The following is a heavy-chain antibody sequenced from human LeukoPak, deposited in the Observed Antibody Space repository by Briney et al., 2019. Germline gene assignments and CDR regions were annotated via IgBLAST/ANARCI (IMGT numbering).Heavy chain of an antibody. D-gene: IGHD4-17*01. V-gene: IGHV3-48*02. CDR3: ARDSGYGGYSYYYGMDV. J-gene: IGHJ6*02. Sequence: PGGSLRLSCAAAGFTFSSYSMNWVRQAPGKGLEWVSYISSSSSTIYYADSVKGRFTISRDNAKNSLYLQMNSLRDEDTAVYYCARDSGYGGYSYYYGMDVWGQGTTVTVFS. CDR2: ISSSSSTI. CDR1: GFTFSSYS.